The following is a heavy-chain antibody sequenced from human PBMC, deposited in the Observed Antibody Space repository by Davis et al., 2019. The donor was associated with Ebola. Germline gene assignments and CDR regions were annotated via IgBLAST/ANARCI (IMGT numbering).Heavy chain of an antibody. CDR2: ISYDGTYK. Sequence: SCKASGFTFTNYALHWVRQTPDKGLEWMAVISYDGTYKYYTDSVKGRFTVSRDNSKNTLYLQISSLRAEDTALYYCARSDQEYCSGGSCYLIDYWGRGTLVTVSS. D-gene: IGHD2-15*01. CDR3: ARSDQEYCSGGSCYLIDY. CDR1: GFTFTNYA. V-gene: IGHV3-30*03. J-gene: IGHJ4*02.